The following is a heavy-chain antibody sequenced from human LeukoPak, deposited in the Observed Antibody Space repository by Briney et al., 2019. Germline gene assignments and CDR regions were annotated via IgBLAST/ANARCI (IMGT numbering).Heavy chain of an antibody. CDR1: GFTFSSYA. CDR3: AKDRSAVAEYYYYYYGMHI. V-gene: IGHV3-23*01. CDR2: ISGSGGTT. J-gene: IGHJ6*02. D-gene: IGHD6-19*01. Sequence: GESLRLSCAASGFTFSSYAMSWVRQAPGKGLEWVSAISGSGGTTYYADSVKGRFTISRDNSKNTLYLQMSSLRAEATAVYYCAKDRSAVAEYYYYYYGMHIWGQETTVTVSS.